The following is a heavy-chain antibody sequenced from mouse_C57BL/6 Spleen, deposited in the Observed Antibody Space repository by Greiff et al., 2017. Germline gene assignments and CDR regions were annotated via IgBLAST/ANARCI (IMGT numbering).Heavy chain of an antibody. J-gene: IGHJ4*01. CDR1: GYTFTDYY. Sequence: VHVKQSGPVLVKPGASVKMSCKASGYTFTDYYMNWVKQSHGKSLEWIGVIDPYNGGTSYNQKFKGKATLTVDKSSSTAYMELNSLTSEDSAVYYCARSRGNYLYYAMDYWGQGTSVTVSS. V-gene: IGHV1-19*01. CDR3: ARSRGNYLYYAMDY. D-gene: IGHD2-1*01. CDR2: IDPYNGGT.